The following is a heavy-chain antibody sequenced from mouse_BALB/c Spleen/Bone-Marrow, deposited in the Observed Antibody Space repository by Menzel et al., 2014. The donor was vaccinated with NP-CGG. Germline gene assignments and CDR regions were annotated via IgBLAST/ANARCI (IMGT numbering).Heavy chain of an antibody. D-gene: IGHD2-4*01. V-gene: IGHV2-6-7*01. J-gene: IGHJ4*01. CDR3: ARALYDYDDLYCAMDY. Sequence: LVESSQSLSITCTVSGFSLTGYGVNWVRQPPGKGLGWLGMIWGDGSTDYNSALKSRLSISKDNSKSQVFLKMNSLQTDDTARYYCARALYDYDDLYCAMDYWGQGTSVTVSS. CDR1: GFSLTGYG. CDR2: IWGDGST.